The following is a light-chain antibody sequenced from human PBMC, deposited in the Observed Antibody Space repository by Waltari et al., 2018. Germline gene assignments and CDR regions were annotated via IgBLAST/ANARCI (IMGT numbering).Light chain of an antibody. CDR3: QHHFRLPAT. CDR1: QSISRY. V-gene: IGKV3-20*01. J-gene: IGKJ1*01. Sequence: IMLTQSPGTLSLSPGERANLSCRASQSISRYLAWYQQKPGQAPRLFIYGASTRATGIPDRFSVSGSGTDFSLTISGLEPEDSAVYYCQHHFRLPATFGQGTKVEIK. CDR2: GAS.